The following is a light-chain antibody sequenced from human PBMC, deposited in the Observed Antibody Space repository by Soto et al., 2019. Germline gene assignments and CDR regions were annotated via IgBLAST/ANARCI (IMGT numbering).Light chain of an antibody. J-gene: IGLJ2*01. CDR2: QDS. V-gene: IGLV3-1*01. CDR1: KLGDKY. CDR3: QAWDSSTVV. Sequence: SYELTQPPSVSVSPGKTPTIPCSGDKLGDKYACWYQQKPGQSPVLVIYQDSKRPSGIPERFSGSNSGNTATLTISGTQAMDEADYYCQAWDSSTVVFGGGTKLTVL.